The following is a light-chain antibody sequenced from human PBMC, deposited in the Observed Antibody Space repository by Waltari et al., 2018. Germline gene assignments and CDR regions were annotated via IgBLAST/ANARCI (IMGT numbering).Light chain of an antibody. Sequence: QSALTQPASVSGSPGQSITISCTGTSSDVGGYNYVSWYQPHPGKAPKLLIFDVSNRPAGVSNRFSGSKSGNTASLTISGLQAEDESDYYCCSFTSGSTWVFGGGTKLTVL. J-gene: IGLJ3*02. CDR3: CSFTSGSTWV. V-gene: IGLV2-14*01. CDR1: SSDVGGYNY. CDR2: DVS.